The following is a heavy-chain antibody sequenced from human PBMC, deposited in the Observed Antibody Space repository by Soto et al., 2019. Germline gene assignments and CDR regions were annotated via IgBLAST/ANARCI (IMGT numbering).Heavy chain of an antibody. CDR3: TSRSGYYYYYGMDV. V-gene: IGHV3-15*07. J-gene: IGHJ6*02. CDR2: IKSKTDGGTT. D-gene: IGHD6-25*01. CDR1: GLTFSNAW. Sequence: EVQLVESGGGLVKPGGSLRLSCAASGLTFSNAWMNWVRQAPGKGLEWVGRIKSKTDGGTTDYAAPVKGRFTISRDDSKNTLYPQMNSLKTEDTAVYYCTSRSGYYYYYGMDVWGQGSTVTVSS.